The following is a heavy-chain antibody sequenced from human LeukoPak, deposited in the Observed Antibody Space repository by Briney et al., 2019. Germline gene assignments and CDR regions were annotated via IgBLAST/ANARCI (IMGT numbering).Heavy chain of an antibody. CDR2: ISWNSGSI. CDR1: GFTFDDYA. V-gene: IGHV3-9*01. D-gene: IGHD3-22*01. CDR3: AKDWYYYDSSGYLDY. Sequence: GGSLRLSCAASGFTFDDYAMHWVRQAPGKGLEWVSGISWNSGSIGYADSVKGRFTISRDNAKNSLYLQMSSLRAEDTALYYCAKDWYYYDSSGYLDYWGQGTLVTVSS. J-gene: IGHJ4*02.